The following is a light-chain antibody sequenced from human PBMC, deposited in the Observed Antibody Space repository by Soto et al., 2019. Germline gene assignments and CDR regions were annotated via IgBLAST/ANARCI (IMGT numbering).Light chain of an antibody. V-gene: IGLV2-14*01. J-gene: IGLJ2*01. CDR2: EVS. Sequence: QSVLTQPASVSVSPGQSIPISCTGTSSDVGGYSYVSWYQQHPGKTPKLMIYEVSNRPSGVSHRFSGSKSGNTASLTISGLQTEDEADYYCSSFSSITREVFGGGTKLTVL. CDR1: SSDVGGYSY. CDR3: SSFSSITREV.